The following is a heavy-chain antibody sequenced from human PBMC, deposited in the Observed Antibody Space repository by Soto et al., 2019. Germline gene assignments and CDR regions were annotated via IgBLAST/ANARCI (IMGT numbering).Heavy chain of an antibody. Sequence: VQLLESGGGLVQPGRSLRLSCAASGFIFSNYGMHWVRQAPGKGLEWVAVIWYDGSHESYADSVKGRFTISRDNSKNTLFLQMNSLRAEDTAVYYCARDRYSYDSRAYQGVDWYFDLWGRGTLVTVSS. D-gene: IGHD3-22*01. CDR1: GFIFSNYG. CDR3: ARDRYSYDSRAYQGVDWYFDL. J-gene: IGHJ2*01. V-gene: IGHV3-33*01. CDR2: IWYDGSHE.